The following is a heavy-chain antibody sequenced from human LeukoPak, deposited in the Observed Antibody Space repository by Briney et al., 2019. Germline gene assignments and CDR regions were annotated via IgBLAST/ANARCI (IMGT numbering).Heavy chain of an antibody. CDR1: GFTFSSYA. Sequence: GGSLRLSCAASGFTFSSYAMHWVRQAPGKGLEWVAVISYDGSNKYCADSVKGRFTISRDNSKNTLYLQMNSLRAEDTAVYYCARDHQWLGYFDYWGQGTLVTVSS. CDR2: ISYDGSNK. V-gene: IGHV3-30-3*01. D-gene: IGHD6-19*01. CDR3: ARDHQWLGYFDY. J-gene: IGHJ4*02.